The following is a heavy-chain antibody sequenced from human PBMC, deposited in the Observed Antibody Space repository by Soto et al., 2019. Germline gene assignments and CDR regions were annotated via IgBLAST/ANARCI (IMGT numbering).Heavy chain of an antibody. Sequence: EVKLLESGGGLIPPGASARLSCVTSGFIFDSYAMSWVRQSPGRGLEWVAAISGSGHATYYTRSVQGRFLISRDKSKKTVFLQMNNLRAEDTAVYYCAKGRYFDSSGGCANYWGLGTLVTVSP. J-gene: IGHJ4*02. V-gene: IGHV3-23*01. CDR3: AKGRYFDSSGGCANY. CDR1: GFIFDSYA. CDR2: ISGSGHAT. D-gene: IGHD3-22*01.